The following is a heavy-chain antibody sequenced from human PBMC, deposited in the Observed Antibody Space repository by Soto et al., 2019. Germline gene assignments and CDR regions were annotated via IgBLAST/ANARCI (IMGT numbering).Heavy chain of an antibody. CDR2: IVVGSGNT. CDR3: AADDGTPLPLVDYYYGMDV. J-gene: IGHJ6*02. V-gene: IGHV1-58*01. CDR1: GFTFTSSA. D-gene: IGHD1-26*01. Sequence: SVKVSCKASGFTFTSSAVQWVRQARGQRLEWIGWIVVGSGNTNYAQKFQERVTITRDMSTSTAYMELSSLRSEDTAVYYCAADDGTPLPLVDYYYGMDVWGQGTTVTVSS.